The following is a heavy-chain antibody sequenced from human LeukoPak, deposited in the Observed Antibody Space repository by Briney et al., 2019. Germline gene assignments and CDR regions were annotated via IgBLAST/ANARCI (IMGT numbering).Heavy chain of an antibody. Sequence: PSETLPLTCTVSGGSISSYYWSWIRQPPGKGLEWIGYIYYSGSTNCNPSLKSRVTISVDTSKNQFSLKLSSVTAADTAVYYCARLGCSSTSCSYFDYWGQGTLVTVSS. J-gene: IGHJ4*02. CDR2: IYYSGST. V-gene: IGHV4-59*08. CDR3: ARLGCSSTSCSYFDY. CDR1: GGSISSYY. D-gene: IGHD2-2*01.